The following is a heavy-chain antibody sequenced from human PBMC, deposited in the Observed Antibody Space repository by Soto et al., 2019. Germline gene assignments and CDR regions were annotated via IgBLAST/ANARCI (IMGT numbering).Heavy chain of an antibody. Sequence: QVQLQESGPGLVKPSQTLSLTCTVSGGSISSGDDFWTWIRQPPGKGLEWIGYLYYSGSAYYNTSLRSRLTMSVDTSKNQFSLKLSSVTAADPAVYYCARDRAKWKDYYYYGMDVWGQGTTVTVSS. CDR1: GGSISSGDDF. CDR2: LYYSGSA. J-gene: IGHJ6*02. V-gene: IGHV4-30-4*01. CDR3: ARDRAKWKDYYYYGMDV. D-gene: IGHD1-20*01.